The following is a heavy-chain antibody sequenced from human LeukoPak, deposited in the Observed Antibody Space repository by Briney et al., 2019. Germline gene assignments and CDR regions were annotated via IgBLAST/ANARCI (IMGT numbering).Heavy chain of an antibody. D-gene: IGHD3-22*01. Sequence: ASVTVSCKVSGYTLTELSMHWVRQAPGKGLEGMGGFDPEDGETIYAQKCQGRVTMTEDTSTDTAYMELSSLRSEDTAVYYCATDLLSITMIVGPNWGQGTLVTVSS. V-gene: IGHV1-24*01. CDR3: ATDLLSITMIVGPN. CDR1: GYTLTELS. J-gene: IGHJ4*02. CDR2: FDPEDGET.